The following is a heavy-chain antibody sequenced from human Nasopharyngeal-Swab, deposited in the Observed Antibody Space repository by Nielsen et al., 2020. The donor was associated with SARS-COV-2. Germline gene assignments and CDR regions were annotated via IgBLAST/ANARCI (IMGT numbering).Heavy chain of an antibody. CDR2: ISYDGSNK. V-gene: IGHV3-30*04. D-gene: IGHD3-16*01. J-gene: IGHJ3*02. CDR1: GFTFSSYA. CDR3: ARDQGRGLWGIHNAFDI. Sequence: GGSLRLSCAASGFTFSSYAMHWVRQAPGKGLEWVAVISYDGSNKYYADSVKGRFTISRDNAKNSLYLQMNSLRAEDTAVYYCARDQGRGLWGIHNAFDIWGQGTMVTVSS.